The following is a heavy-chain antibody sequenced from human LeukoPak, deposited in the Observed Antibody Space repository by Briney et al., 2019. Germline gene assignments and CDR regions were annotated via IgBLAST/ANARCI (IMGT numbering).Heavy chain of an antibody. V-gene: IGHV3-30*02. CDR2: IRDAGSNK. J-gene: IGHJ3*02. CDR3: AKSHGRALEAFDI. Sequence: GGSLRLSCAASGFTFSSYGMHWVRQAPGKGLEWVAFIRDAGSNKYYADSEKGRFTISRDNSKNTLYLKVNNLRAETTAVYYCAKSHGRALEAFDIWGQGTMVTVSS. D-gene: IGHD5-24*01. CDR1: GFTFSSYG.